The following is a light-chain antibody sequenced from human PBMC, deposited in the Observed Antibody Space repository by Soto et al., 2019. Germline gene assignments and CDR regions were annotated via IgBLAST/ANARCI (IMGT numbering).Light chain of an antibody. CDR2: TTS. CDR1: QTIGKY. CDR3: QQSYSTPLT. J-gene: IGKJ4*01. V-gene: IGKV1-39*01. Sequence: DLQMTQSPSSLSASVGDRVTITWRASQTIGKYLNWYQQKPGEAPKLLIYTTSTLQSGVPSRFSGSGSGYGTDFILTISSLQPEDFATYYCQQSYSTPLTFGGGTKVDIK.